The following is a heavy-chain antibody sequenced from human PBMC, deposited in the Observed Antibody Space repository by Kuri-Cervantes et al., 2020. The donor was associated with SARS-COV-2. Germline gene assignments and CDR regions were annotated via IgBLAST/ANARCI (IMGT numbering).Heavy chain of an antibody. D-gene: IGHD6-13*01. J-gene: IGHJ4*02. CDR2: INSDGNST. V-gene: IGHV3-74*01. CDR3: ARGIGIAAAGH. CDR1: GFTFSSNW. Sequence: GGLLRPSCAAPGFTFSSNWMHWVRQAPGKGLVWVSRINSDGNSTSYADSVKGRFTISRDNAKNTLYLQMNSLRAEDTAVYYCARGIGIAAAGHWGQGTLVTVSS.